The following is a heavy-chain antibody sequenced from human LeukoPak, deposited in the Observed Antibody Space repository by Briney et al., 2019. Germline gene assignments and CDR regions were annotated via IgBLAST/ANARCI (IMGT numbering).Heavy chain of an antibody. J-gene: IGHJ4*02. Sequence: PSETLSLTCAVYGESFSAFYWTWIRQPPGKGLEWIGEINHSGSTNYNPSLKSRVTISVHTSKNQFSLRLSSVTAADTAVYYCARAPSSGAVAGTVDYWGQGTLVTVSS. CDR2: INHSGST. CDR1: GESFSAFY. CDR3: ARAPSSGAVAGTVDY. D-gene: IGHD6-19*01. V-gene: IGHV4-34*01.